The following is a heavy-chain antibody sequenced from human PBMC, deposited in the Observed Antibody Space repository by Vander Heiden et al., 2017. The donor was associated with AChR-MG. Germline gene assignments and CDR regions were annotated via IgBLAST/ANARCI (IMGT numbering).Heavy chain of an antibody. CDR1: GGSFSGYP. Sequence: QVQLKQWGAGLLKPSETLSLTCAVYGGSFSGYPWTGSRQPPGKGLEWIAEINHSGSTNYNPSLQSRVNISVDTSKNQFALKLKSMTAADKAVYYCARGNRARIDYWGQGTLVTVSS. CDR2: INHSGST. CDR3: ARGNRARIDY. V-gene: IGHV4-34*01. J-gene: IGHJ4*02.